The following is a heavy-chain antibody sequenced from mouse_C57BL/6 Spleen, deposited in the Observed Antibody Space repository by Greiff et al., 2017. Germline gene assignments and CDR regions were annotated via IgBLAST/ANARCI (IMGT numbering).Heavy chain of an antibody. V-gene: IGHV1-50*01. Sequence: QVQLQQPGAELVKPGASVKLSCKASGYTFTSYWMQWVKQRPGQGLEWIGEIDPSDSYTNYNQKFKGKATLTVDTSSSTAYMQRSSLTSEDSAVYYCARGNYDGYYAMDYWGQGTSVTVSS. D-gene: IGHD2-1*01. J-gene: IGHJ4*01. CDR2: IDPSDSYT. CDR1: GYTFTSYW. CDR3: ARGNYDGYYAMDY.